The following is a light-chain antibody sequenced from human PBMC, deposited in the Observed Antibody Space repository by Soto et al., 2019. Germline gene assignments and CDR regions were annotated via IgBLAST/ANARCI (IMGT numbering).Light chain of an antibody. CDR2: CNN. J-gene: IGLJ2*01. CDR1: SSNIGSNT. Sequence: QSVLTQPPSASGTPGQRVTISCSGSSSNIGSNTVNWYQQLPGTAPKLLIYCNNQRPSGVPDRFSGSKSGTSASLAISGLQAEDEADYYCAAWDDSLNGHVVFGGGTKVTVL. V-gene: IGLV1-44*01. CDR3: AAWDDSLNGHVV.